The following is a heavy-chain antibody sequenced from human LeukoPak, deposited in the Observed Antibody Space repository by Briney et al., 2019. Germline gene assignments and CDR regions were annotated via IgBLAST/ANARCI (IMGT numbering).Heavy chain of an antibody. V-gene: IGHV1-69*06. D-gene: IGHD5-24*01. J-gene: IGHJ6*03. Sequence: SVKVSCKASGGTFSSYAISWVRQAPGQGLEWMGGIIPIFGTANYAQKFQGRVTITADKSTSTAYMELSSLRSEDTAVYYCASRDRRNYYYYYMDVWGKGTTVTVSS. CDR1: GGTFSSYA. CDR2: IIPIFGTA. CDR3: ASRDRRNYYYYYMDV.